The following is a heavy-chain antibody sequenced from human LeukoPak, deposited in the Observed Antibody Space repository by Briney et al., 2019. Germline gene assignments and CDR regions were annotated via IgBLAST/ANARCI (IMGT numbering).Heavy chain of an antibody. CDR2: ISSSGSTI. CDR1: GFTFSDYY. D-gene: IGHD1-1*01. V-gene: IGHV3-11*01. CDR3: ARDRDDAVQVFDY. J-gene: IGHJ4*02. Sequence: PGGSLRLSCAASGFTFSDYYMSWIRQAPGKGLEWVSYISSSGSTIYYADSVKGRFTISRDNAKNSPYLQMNSLRAEDTAVYYCARDRDDAVQVFDYWGQGTLVTVSS.